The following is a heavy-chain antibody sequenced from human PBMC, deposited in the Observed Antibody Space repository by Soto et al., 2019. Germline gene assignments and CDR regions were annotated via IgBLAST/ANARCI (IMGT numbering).Heavy chain of an antibody. D-gene: IGHD3-22*01. Sequence: QVQLVQSGAEVRKPGSSVRVSCKASGVSFNRHTISWVRQAPGQGLEWMGGIIPIFGTANHAQKFQGRVTILADESTSSVYMELSSLRSDDTAIYYCARGRGYDITDYYYADWGQGSLVIVSS. CDR2: IIPIFGTA. J-gene: IGHJ4*02. CDR3: ARGRGYDITDYYYAD. V-gene: IGHV1-69*01. CDR1: GVSFNRHT.